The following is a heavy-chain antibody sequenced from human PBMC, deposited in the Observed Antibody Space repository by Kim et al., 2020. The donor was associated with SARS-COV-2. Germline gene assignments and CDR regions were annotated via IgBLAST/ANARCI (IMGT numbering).Heavy chain of an antibody. Sequence: GGSLRLSCAASGFTFSSYAIHWVRQAPGKGLEWVAVVSYDGSNKYYADSVKGRFTISRDSSKNSLFLQMNSLRVEDTAVYYCARGSHYSDTSGYYSAFDIWGQGTMVTVSS. CDR3: ARGSHYSDTSGYYSAFDI. J-gene: IGHJ3*02. V-gene: IGHV3-30*04. CDR1: GFTFSSYA. CDR2: VSYDGSNK. D-gene: IGHD3-22*01.